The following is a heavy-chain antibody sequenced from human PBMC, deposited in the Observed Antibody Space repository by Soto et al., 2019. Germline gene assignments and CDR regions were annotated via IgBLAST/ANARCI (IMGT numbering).Heavy chain of an antibody. J-gene: IGHJ3*02. CDR2: IYYSGST. Sequence: PSEIIPHTSTVAAGYIRNSVHSWSWTRQPPGKGLEWIGYIYYSGSTYYNPSLESRVTISLDRSKNQFSLKLTSVTAADTAVYYCARAEPGYRSGRYGGDTFDILGHGTMVTVFS. CDR1: AGYIRNSVHS. CDR3: ARAEPGYRSGRYGGDTFDI. V-gene: IGHV4-30-2*01. D-gene: IGHD6-19*01.